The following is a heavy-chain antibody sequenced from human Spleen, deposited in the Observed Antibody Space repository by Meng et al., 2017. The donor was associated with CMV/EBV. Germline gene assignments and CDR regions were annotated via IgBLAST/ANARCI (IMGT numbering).Heavy chain of an antibody. J-gene: IGHJ6*02. D-gene: IGHD3-3*01. V-gene: IGHV3-15*01. CDR3: TTDPRFLEWLFPDAYYYYGMDV. Sequence: GGSLRLSCSASGLIFSNYDIHWVRQAPGKGLEWVGRIKSKTDGGTTDYAAPVKGRFTISRDDSKNTLYLQMNSLKTEDTAVYYCTTDPRFLEWLFPDAYYYYGMDVWGQGTTVTVSS. CDR2: IKSKTDGGTT. CDR1: GLIFSNYD.